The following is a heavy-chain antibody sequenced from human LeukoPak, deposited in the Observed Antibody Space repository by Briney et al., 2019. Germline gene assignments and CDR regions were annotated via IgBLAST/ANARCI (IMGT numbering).Heavy chain of an antibody. CDR3: ARDPITMIVVEQEGFDY. CDR1: GYSISSGYY. V-gene: IGHV4-38-2*02. J-gene: IGHJ4*02. Sequence: WETLSLTCTVSGYSISSGYYWGWIRQPPGKGLEWIGSIYHSGSTYYNPSLKSRVTISVDTSKNQFSLKLSSVTAADTAVYYCARDPITMIVVEQEGFDYWGQGTLVTVSS. CDR2: IYHSGST. D-gene: IGHD3-22*01.